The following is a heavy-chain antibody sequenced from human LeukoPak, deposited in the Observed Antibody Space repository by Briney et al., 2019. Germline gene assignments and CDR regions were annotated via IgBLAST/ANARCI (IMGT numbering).Heavy chain of an antibody. CDR1: GFTFSSYS. D-gene: IGHD4-17*01. CDR3: ARESYGDYVLGY. Sequence: GGSLRLSCAASGFTFSSYSMNWVRQAPGKGLEWVSYISSGSSTINYADSVKGRFTISRDNAKNSLYLQMNSLRAEDTAVYYCARESYGDYVLGYWGQGTLVTVSS. V-gene: IGHV3-48*01. J-gene: IGHJ4*02. CDR2: ISSGSSTI.